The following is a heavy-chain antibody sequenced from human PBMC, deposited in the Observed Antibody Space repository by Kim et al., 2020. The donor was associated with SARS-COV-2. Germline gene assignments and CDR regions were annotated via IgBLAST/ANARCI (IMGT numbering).Heavy chain of an antibody. Sequence: ASVKVSCKVSGYTLTELSMHWVRQAPGKGLDWMGGFDPEDGETIYAQKFQGRVTMTEDTSTDTAYMELSSLRSEDTAVYYCATLDSSGYYKEYYFDYGGQGTLVSVSS. CDR1: GYTLTELS. V-gene: IGHV1-24*01. D-gene: IGHD3-22*01. J-gene: IGHJ4*02. CDR2: FDPEDGET. CDR3: ATLDSSGYYKEYYFDY.